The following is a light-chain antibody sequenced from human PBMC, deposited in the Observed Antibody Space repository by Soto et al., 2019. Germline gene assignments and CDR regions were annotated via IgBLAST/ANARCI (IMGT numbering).Light chain of an antibody. J-gene: IGKJ4*01. CDR1: QDISNY. V-gene: IGKV1-33*01. Sequence: DIPMTQSPSSLSASVGDRVTITCQASQDISNYLNWYQQKPGKAPMLLISDASNLETGLPTRFSGSGSGTYFTFTISSLQPEDIVTYFWQQSDDLPLTFGGGTKVEI. CDR3: QQSDDLPLT. CDR2: DAS.